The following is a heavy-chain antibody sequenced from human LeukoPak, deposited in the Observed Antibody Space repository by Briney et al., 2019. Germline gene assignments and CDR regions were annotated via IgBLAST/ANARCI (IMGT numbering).Heavy chain of an antibody. J-gene: IGHJ4*02. CDR3: ARGGPHGDYVGDY. V-gene: IGHV4-34*01. CDR2: INRSGST. CDR1: GGSFSGYY. Sequence: SETLSLTCAVYGGSFSGYYWSWIRQPPGKGLEWIGEINRSGSTNYNPSLKSRVTISVDTSKNQFSLKLSSVTAADTAVYYCARGGPHGDYVGDYWGQGTLVTVSS. D-gene: IGHD4-17*01.